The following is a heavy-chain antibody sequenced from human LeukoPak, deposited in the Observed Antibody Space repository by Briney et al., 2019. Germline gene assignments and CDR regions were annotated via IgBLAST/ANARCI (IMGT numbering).Heavy chain of an antibody. CDR2: IYYSGST. V-gene: IGHV4-59*01. D-gene: IGHD2-2*01. J-gene: IGHJ4*02. Sequence: PSETLSLTCTVSGGSISSYYWSWIRQPPGKGLEWIGYIYYSGSTNYNPFLKSRVTISVDTSKNQFSLKLSSVTAADTAVYYCARGSRDSTGGFDYWGQGTLVTVSS. CDR1: GGSISSYY. CDR3: ARGSRDSTGGFDY.